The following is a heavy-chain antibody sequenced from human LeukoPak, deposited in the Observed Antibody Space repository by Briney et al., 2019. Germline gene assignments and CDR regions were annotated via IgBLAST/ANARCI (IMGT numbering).Heavy chain of an antibody. J-gene: IGHJ3*02. CDR2: ISYDGSNK. CDR1: GFTFSSYA. Sequence: GGSLRLSCAASGFTFSSYAMSWVRQAPGKGLEWVAVISYDGSNKYYADSVKGRFTISRDNSKNTLYLQMNSLRAEDTAVYYCARPDTGLLWSAFDIWGQGTMVTVSS. D-gene: IGHD3-10*01. CDR3: ARPDTGLLWSAFDI. V-gene: IGHV3-30*04.